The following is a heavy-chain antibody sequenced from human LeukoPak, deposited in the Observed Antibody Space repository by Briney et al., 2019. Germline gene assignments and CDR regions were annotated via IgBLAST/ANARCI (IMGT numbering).Heavy chain of an antibody. J-gene: IGHJ4*02. D-gene: IGHD3-3*01. Sequence: GGSLSLSCAPSGFTFTRYWMHWVCQAPGKGLVWVSRINSDGSSTNYAHSVKGRFTISRDNAKNTLYLQMNSLRAEDTAVYYCARVFDCWFDYWGQGTLVTVSS. CDR1: GFTFTRYW. V-gene: IGHV3-74*01. CDR2: INSDGSST. CDR3: ARVFDCWFDY.